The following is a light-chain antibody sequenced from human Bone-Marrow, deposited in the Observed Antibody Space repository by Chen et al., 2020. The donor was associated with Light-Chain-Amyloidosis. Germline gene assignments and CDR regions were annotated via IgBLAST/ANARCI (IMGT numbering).Light chain of an antibody. J-gene: IGKJ2*01. V-gene: IGKV3-11*01. CDR3: QQRTIWPPRVT. CDR2: DAS. Sequence: IVLTQSPATLSLSPGERATLSCRASQSVSSFLAWYQQKPDQTPRLLIYDASNRAAGIPARFSGSGSGTDFTLTISSLEPEDFAVYYCQQRTIWPPRVTFGQGTKLELK. CDR1: QSVSSF.